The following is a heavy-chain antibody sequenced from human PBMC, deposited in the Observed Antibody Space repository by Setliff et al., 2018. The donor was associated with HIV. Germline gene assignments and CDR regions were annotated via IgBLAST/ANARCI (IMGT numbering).Heavy chain of an antibody. V-gene: IGHV3-66*02. Sequence: PGGSLRLSCAASGFTFSTYPMSWVRQAPGKGLEWVSVINRGGNTYYADSVKGRFTISRDNSNNTVYLQMNSLTSEDTAVYSCAREGRQDSRSTYLGAFDIWGQGTMVT. J-gene: IGHJ3*02. CDR2: INRGGNT. CDR3: AREGRQDSRSTYLGAFDI. CDR1: GFTFSTYP. D-gene: IGHD3-22*01.